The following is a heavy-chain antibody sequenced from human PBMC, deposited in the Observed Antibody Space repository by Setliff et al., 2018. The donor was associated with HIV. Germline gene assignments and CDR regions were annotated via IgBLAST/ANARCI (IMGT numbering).Heavy chain of an antibody. V-gene: IGHV1-8*01. CDR1: GYNFTSHD. D-gene: IGHD2-2*01. CDR2: MNPKSGNT. J-gene: IGHJ4*02. Sequence: GASVKVSCKASGYNFTSHDINWVRQAPGQGLEWMGWMNPKSGNTGYARKFQGRVTMTRKTSISTAYMELRSRRSDDTAVYYCARGYCSSTSCYGIYDFDNWGQGTPVTVSS. CDR3: ARGYCSSTSCYGIYDFDN.